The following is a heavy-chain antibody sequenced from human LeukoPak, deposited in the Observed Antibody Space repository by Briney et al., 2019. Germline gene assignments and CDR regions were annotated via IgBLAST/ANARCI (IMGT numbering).Heavy chain of an antibody. J-gene: IGHJ4*02. D-gene: IGHD1-26*01. Sequence: GESLKISCRGSGYSFTTYWIGWVRQMPGKGLEWMGIIYPDDSDTRYSPSFQGQVTISADKSISTAYLQWSSLKASDTAMFYCARRVSGSYLDYWGQGTLVTVSS. V-gene: IGHV5-51*01. CDR3: ARRVSGSYLDY. CDR2: IYPDDSDT. CDR1: GYSFTTYW.